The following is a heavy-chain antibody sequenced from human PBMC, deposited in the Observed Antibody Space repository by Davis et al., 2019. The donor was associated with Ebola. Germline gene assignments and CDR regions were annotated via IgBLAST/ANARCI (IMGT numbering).Heavy chain of an antibody. CDR3: AREGGLYGTGHYFDY. J-gene: IGHJ4*02. Sequence: GESLKISCAASGFSFSTYWMSWVRQAPGKGLEWVSAISGSGGSTYYADSVKGRFTISRDNSKNTLYLQMNSLRAEDTAVYYCAREGGLYGTGHYFDYWGQGTLVTVSS. CDR1: GFSFSTYW. V-gene: IGHV3-23*01. CDR2: ISGSGGST. D-gene: IGHD3-10*01.